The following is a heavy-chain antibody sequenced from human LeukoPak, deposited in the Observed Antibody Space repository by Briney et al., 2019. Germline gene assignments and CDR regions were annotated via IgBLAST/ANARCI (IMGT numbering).Heavy chain of an antibody. CDR3: ARDGHLVVPAAMASWFDP. V-gene: IGHV4-4*07. D-gene: IGHD2-2*01. CDR2: IYTSGST. Sequence: SETLSLTCTVSGGSISSYYWSWIRQPAGKGLEWIGRIYTSGSTNYNPSLKSRVTMSVDTSKNQFSLKLSSVTAADTAVYYCARDGHLVVPAAMASWFDPWGQGTLVTVSS. J-gene: IGHJ5*02. CDR1: GGSISSYY.